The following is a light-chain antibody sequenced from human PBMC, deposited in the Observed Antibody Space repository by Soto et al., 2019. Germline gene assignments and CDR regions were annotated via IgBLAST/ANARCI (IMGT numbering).Light chain of an antibody. Sequence: QSVLTQPRSVSRSPVQSVTISCTGTSSDVGGYNYVSWYQQHPGKAPKLMIYDVSKRPSGVPDRFSGSKSGNTASLTISGLQAEDEADYYCCSYAGSYTWVFGGGTKVTVL. V-gene: IGLV2-11*01. CDR1: SSDVGGYNY. J-gene: IGLJ3*02. CDR3: CSYAGSYTWV. CDR2: DVS.